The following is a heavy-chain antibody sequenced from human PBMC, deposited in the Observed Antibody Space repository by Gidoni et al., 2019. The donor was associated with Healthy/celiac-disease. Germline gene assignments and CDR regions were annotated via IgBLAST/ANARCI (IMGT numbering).Heavy chain of an antibody. CDR2: CDPEDGET. D-gene: IGHD6-19*01. CDR1: GYTLTELS. Sequence: QVQQVQSGAEGKKPGASVKVSRKVSGYTLTELSMHWVRQAPGKGLEWMGGCDPEDGETIYAQKFQGRVTMTEDTSTDTAYMELSSLRSEDTAVYYCATGIAVAGTDFQHWGQGTLVTVSS. V-gene: IGHV1-24*01. CDR3: ATGIAVAGTDFQH. J-gene: IGHJ1*01.